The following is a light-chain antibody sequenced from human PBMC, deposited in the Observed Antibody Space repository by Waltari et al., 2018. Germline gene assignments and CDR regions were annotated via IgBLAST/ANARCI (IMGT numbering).Light chain of an antibody. V-gene: IGKV1-5*03. CDR1: QSISPW. J-gene: IGKJ2*01. CDR3: QEYNGYPYT. CDR2: QSS. Sequence: DIQMTQSPSTLSASVGDRVTITCRASQSISPWLAWYQQKPGKAPKIRIQQSSIVESGVPSRFSGSASGTEFTLSISSLQPDDFATYFCQEYNGYPYTFGQGTKLEIK.